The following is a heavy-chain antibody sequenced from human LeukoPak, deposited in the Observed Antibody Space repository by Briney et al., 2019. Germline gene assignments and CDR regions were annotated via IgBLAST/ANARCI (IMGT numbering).Heavy chain of an antibody. Sequence: SETLSLTCTVSGGSISRYYWSWIRQPPGKGLEWIGYIYYSGSTNYNPSLKSRVTISVDTSKNQFSLKLSSVTAADTAVYYCARHTSMATRTNWFDPWGQGTLVTVSS. V-gene: IGHV4-59*01. CDR3: ARHTSMATRTNWFDP. CDR2: IYYSGST. CDR1: GGSISRYY. J-gene: IGHJ5*02. D-gene: IGHD5-24*01.